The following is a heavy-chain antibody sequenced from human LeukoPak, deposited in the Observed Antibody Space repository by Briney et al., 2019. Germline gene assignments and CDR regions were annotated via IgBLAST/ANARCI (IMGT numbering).Heavy chain of an antibody. Sequence: VKVSCKASGYTFTSYGISWVRQAPGQGLEWMGWICAYNGNTNYAQKLQGRVTMTTDTSTSTAYMELRSLRSDDTAVYYCAVSELLLDNDYWGQGTLVTVSS. D-gene: IGHD3-10*01. CDR2: ICAYNGNT. J-gene: IGHJ4*02. CDR3: AVSELLLDNDY. CDR1: GYTFTSYG. V-gene: IGHV1-18*01.